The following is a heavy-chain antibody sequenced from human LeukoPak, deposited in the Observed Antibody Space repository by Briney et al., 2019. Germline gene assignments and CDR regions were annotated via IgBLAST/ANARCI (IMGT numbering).Heavy chain of an antibody. V-gene: IGHV4-38-2*01. CDR2: VYQSGST. CDR3: ARTRGGFGDPYYFDY. J-gene: IGHJ4*02. Sequence: SETLSLTCAVSGYSISSGYFWGWIRQPPGKGLEWIGNVYQSGSTYYNPSLKSRVTISVDTSKNHFSLKLSSVTTADTAVYCCARTRGGFGDPYYFDYWGQGTLVTVSS. D-gene: IGHD3-10*01. CDR1: GYSISSGYF.